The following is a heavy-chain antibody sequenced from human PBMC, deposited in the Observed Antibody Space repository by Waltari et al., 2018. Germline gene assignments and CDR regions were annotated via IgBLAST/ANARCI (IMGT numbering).Heavy chain of an antibody. D-gene: IGHD3-3*01. CDR3: ARDAGLRFLEWSRPDY. J-gene: IGHJ4*02. Sequence: QVQLVQSGAEVKKPGASVKVSCKASGYTFTGYHLHWVRQAPGQGLEWMGWINPNSGGTNYAQKFQGRVTMTRDTSISTAYMELSRLRSDDTAVYYCARDAGLRFLEWSRPDYWGQGTLVTVSS. CDR2: INPNSGGT. CDR1: GYTFTGYH. V-gene: IGHV1-2*02.